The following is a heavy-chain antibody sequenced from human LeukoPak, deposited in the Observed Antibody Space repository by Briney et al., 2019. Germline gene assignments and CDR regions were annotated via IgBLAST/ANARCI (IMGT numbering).Heavy chain of an antibody. V-gene: IGHV3-23*01. Sequence: PGGSLRLSCAASGFTFSNYALSWVRQAPGKELGWVSSIAGSGGSTYYADSVKDRFTISRDNSKNTLYLQMNSLQADDTAVYYCARGLRWRDYWGQGTLVTVSS. CDR1: GFTFSNYA. CDR3: ARGLRWRDY. D-gene: IGHD4-23*01. CDR2: IAGSGGST. J-gene: IGHJ4*02.